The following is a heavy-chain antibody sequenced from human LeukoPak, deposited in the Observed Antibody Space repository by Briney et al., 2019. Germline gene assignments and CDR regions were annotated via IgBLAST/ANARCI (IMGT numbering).Heavy chain of an antibody. Sequence: GRSLRLSCAASGFTFDNYAMHWVRQAPGKGLEWVSGISWNSGSMDYADSVKGRFTISRDNAKNSLYLQMNSLRAEDTAVYYCARARSSGWYPSTEDWFDPWGQGTLVTVSS. D-gene: IGHD6-19*01. CDR3: ARARSSGWYPSTEDWFDP. J-gene: IGHJ5*02. V-gene: IGHV3-9*01. CDR2: ISWNSGSM. CDR1: GFTFDNYA.